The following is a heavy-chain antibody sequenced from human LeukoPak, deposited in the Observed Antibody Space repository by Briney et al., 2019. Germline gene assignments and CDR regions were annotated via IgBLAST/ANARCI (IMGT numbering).Heavy chain of an antibody. D-gene: IGHD5-12*01. Sequence: QPGGSLRLSCAASGFSFSTYGMHWVRQAPGKGLEWVAAISSGGGSNKHADSVKGRFTISRDNSKNTLSLQMNSLRTEDTAVYYCAKEVSAYSAYDTWGQGTLVTVSS. CDR3: AKEVSAYSAYDT. J-gene: IGHJ5*02. V-gene: IGHV3-30*18. CDR2: ISSGGGSN. CDR1: GFSFSTYG.